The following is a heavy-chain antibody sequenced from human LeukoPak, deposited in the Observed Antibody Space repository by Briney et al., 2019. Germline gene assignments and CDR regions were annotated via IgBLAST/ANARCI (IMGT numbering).Heavy chain of an antibody. J-gene: IGHJ4*02. CDR3: ARPGRRAAHDY. CDR2: IYYSGST. CDR1: GGSISSSSYY. Sequence: SETLSLTCTVSGGSISSSSYYWGWIRQPPGKGLEWIGSIYYSGSTYYNPSLKSRVTISVDTSKNQFSLKLSSVTAADTAVYYCARPGRRAAHDYWGQGTLVTVSS. V-gene: IGHV4-39*01.